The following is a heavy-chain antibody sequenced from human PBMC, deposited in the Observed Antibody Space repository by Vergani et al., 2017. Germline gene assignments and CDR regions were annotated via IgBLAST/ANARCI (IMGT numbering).Heavy chain of an antibody. D-gene: IGHD2-2*01. J-gene: IGHJ4*02. Sequence: QVQLVQSGAEVKKPGSSVKVSCKASGGTFSSYAISWVRQAPGQGLEWMGGIIPIFGTANYAQKFQGRVTITADESTSTAYMELSSLRSEDTAVYCCARWDCSSTSCYETTVYYWGQGTLVTVSS. CDR2: IIPIFGTA. V-gene: IGHV1-69*01. CDR3: ARWDCSSTSCYETTVYY. CDR1: GGTFSSYA.